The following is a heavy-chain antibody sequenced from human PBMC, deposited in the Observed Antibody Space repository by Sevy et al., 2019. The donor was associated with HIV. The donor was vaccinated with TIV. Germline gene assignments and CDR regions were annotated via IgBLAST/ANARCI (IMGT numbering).Heavy chain of an antibody. CDR3: VRDSTTRPRVLDY. V-gene: IGHV4-59*01. D-gene: IGHD1-1*01. CDR2: VYFTGNT. J-gene: IGHJ4*02. CDR1: GDSISSYF. Sequence: SETLSLTCSVSGDSISSYFWTWVRQSRGKGLEWIGNVYFTGNTDYSPSLKSRVTLSLDTSKSQFSLTLKSVTAADTAIYFCVRDSTTRPRVLDYWGQGTLVTVSS.